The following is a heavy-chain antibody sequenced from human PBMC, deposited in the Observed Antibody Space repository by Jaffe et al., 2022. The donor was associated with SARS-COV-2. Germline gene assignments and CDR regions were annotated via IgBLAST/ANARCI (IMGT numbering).Heavy chain of an antibody. V-gene: IGHV3-9*01. CDR2: ISWNSGSI. J-gene: IGHJ4*02. CDR3: AKSGRDSYGYADY. D-gene: IGHD5-18*01. Sequence: EVQLVESGGGLVQPGRSLRLSCAASGFTFDDYAMHWVRQAPGKGLEWVSGISWNSGSIGYADSVKGRFTISRDNAKNSLYLQMNSLRAEDTALYYCAKSGRDSYGYADYWGQGILVTVSS. CDR1: GFTFDDYA.